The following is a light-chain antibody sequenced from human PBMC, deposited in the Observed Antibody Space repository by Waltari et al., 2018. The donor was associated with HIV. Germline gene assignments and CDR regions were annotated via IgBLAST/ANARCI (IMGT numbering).Light chain of an antibody. CDR1: SSDVGRYNF. J-gene: IGLJ2*01. Sequence: QSALAQPASVSGSPGQSITISCTGTSSDVGRYNFVSWYQQHPGKAPKLMIYEVSNRPSGVSYRFSGSKSGTTASLTISGLQAEDDADYYCSSYTNTTTLVLFGGGTKLTVL. CDR3: SSYTNTTTLVL. CDR2: EVS. V-gene: IGLV2-14*01.